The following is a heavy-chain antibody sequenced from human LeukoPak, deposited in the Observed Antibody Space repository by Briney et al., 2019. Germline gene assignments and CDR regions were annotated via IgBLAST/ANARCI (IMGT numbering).Heavy chain of an antibody. V-gene: IGHV4-30-2*01. CDR2: IYHSGST. J-gene: IGHJ4*02. CDR3: ARADSLTGTTGWYYFDY. D-gene: IGHD1-20*01. Sequence: SETLSLTCTVSGGSISSGGYYWSWIRQPPGKGLEWIGYIYHSGSTYYNPSLKSRVTISVDTSKNQFSLKLSSVTAADTAVYYCARADSLTGTTGWYYFDYWGQGTLVTVSS. CDR1: GGSISSGGYY.